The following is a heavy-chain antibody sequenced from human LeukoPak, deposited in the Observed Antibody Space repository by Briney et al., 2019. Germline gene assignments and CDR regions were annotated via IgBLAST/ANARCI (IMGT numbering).Heavy chain of an antibody. CDR2: IYPGDSDT. V-gene: IGHV5-51*01. J-gene: IGHJ5*02. CDR1: GYSFSSYW. Sequence: GESLKISCKGSGYSFSSYWIGWVRQMPGKGLEWMGIIYPGDSDTRYSPSFQGQVSISADTSISTAYLQWSSLKASDTAIYYCARHRGGYGNYEDWFDPWGQGTLVTVSS. D-gene: IGHD4-11*01. CDR3: ARHRGGYGNYEDWFDP.